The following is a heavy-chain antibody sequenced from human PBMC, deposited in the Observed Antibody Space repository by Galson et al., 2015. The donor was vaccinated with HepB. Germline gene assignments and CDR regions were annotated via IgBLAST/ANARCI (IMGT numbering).Heavy chain of an antibody. D-gene: IGHD3-16*02. CDR1: GGSFSGYY. V-gene: IGHV4-34*01. CDR3: ARGGRGYVWGSYRSFDY. J-gene: IGHJ4*02. CDR2: INHSGST. Sequence: SETLSLTCAVYGGSFSGYYWSWIRQPPGKGLEWIGEINHSGSTNYNPSLKSRVTISVDTSKNQFSLKLSSVTAADTAVYYCARGGRGYVWGSYRSFDYWGQGTLVTVSS.